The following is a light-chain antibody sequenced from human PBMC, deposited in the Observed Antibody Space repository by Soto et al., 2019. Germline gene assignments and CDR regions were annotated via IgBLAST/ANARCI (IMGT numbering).Light chain of an antibody. CDR2: EVS. CDR1: SSDVGGYNY. Sequence: QSALTQPASVSGSPGQSITISCTGTSSDVGGYNYVSWYQHHPGKAPKLMIYEVSNRPSGVSNRFSGSKSGNTASLIISGLQAEDEADYYCSSYTDTSPYVFGSGTKVTVL. J-gene: IGLJ1*01. CDR3: SSYTDTSPYV. V-gene: IGLV2-14*01.